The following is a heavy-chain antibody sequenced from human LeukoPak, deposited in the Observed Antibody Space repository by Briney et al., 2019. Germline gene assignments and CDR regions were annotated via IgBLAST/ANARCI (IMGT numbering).Heavy chain of an antibody. V-gene: IGHV1-69*04. CDR1: GGTFSSYA. D-gene: IGHD5-12*01. J-gene: IGHJ4*02. CDR3: ARVPNSGYAVGDY. CDR2: IIPILGIA. Sequence: SVKVSCKASGGTFSSYAISWVRQAPGQGREWMGRIIPILGIANYAQKFQGRVTITADKSTSTAYMELSSLRSEDTAVYYCARVPNSGYAVGDYWGQGTLVTVSS.